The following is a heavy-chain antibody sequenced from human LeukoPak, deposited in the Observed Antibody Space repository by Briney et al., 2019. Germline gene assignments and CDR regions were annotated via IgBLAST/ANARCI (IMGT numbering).Heavy chain of an antibody. Sequence: GGSLRLSCAASGFTFSSYGMHWVRQAPGKGLEWVAVISYDGSNKYYADSVKGRFTISRDNSKNTLYLQMNSLRAEDTAVYYCASGSGWIFDYWGQGTLVTVSS. J-gene: IGHJ4*02. CDR2: ISYDGSNK. CDR1: GFTFSSYG. V-gene: IGHV3-30*03. D-gene: IGHD6-19*01. CDR3: ASGSGWIFDY.